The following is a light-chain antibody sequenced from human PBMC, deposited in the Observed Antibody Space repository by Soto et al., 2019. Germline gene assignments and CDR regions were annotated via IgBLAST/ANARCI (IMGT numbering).Light chain of an antibody. CDR2: SAS. Sequence: EIVMTQSPATLSVSPGVRATLSCRASQSISDTLAWYQQKPGQAPRLLIYSASSGATGFPARFSGSGSGTDFTLTISSLQSEDCAVYYCQQYNNWPWTFGQGTKVEIK. J-gene: IGKJ1*01. CDR3: QQYNNWPWT. V-gene: IGKV3-15*01. CDR1: QSISDT.